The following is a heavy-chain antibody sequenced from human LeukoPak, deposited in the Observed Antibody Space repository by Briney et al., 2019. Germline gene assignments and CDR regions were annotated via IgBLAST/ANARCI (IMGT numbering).Heavy chain of an antibody. CDR1: GVSISSYY. CDR3: ARHSGYFDWLTAFVY. Sequence: SETLSLTCTVSGVSISSYYWSWVRQPPGKGLEWVGYIYYSGSTNYNPSLKSRVTISVDTSKNQFSLKLSSVTAADTAVYYCARHSGYFDWLTAFVYWGQGTLVTVSS. V-gene: IGHV4-59*01. CDR2: IYYSGST. D-gene: IGHD3-9*01. J-gene: IGHJ4*02.